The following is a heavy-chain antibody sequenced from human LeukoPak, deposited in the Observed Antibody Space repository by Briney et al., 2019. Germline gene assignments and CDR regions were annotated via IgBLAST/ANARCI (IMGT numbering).Heavy chain of an antibody. Sequence: PSETLSLTCTVSGGSISSYYWSWIRQPPGKGLEWIGYIYYSGSTNYNPSLKSRVTISVDTSKNQFSLKLSSVTAEDTAVYYCARDSDSSYDYWGQGTLVTVSS. CDR3: ARDSDSSYDY. CDR1: GGSISSYY. CDR2: IYYSGST. V-gene: IGHV4-59*01. J-gene: IGHJ4*02. D-gene: IGHD6-6*01.